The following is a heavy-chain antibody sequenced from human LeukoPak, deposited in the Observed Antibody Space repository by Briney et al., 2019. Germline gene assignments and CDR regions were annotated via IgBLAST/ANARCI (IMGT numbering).Heavy chain of an antibody. CDR3: AREIGQLGGAFDS. J-gene: IGHJ3*02. D-gene: IGHD7-27*01. V-gene: IGHV3-53*01. Sequence: GGSLRLSCAASRFTVSTVYMTWVRQAPGKRLEWVSVIYGGPTAFYADSVKDRFTISRDNPKNTLNLQMNSLRAEDTAVYYCAREIGQLGGAFDSWGQGTMVTVSS. CDR1: RFTVSTVY. CDR2: IYGGPTA.